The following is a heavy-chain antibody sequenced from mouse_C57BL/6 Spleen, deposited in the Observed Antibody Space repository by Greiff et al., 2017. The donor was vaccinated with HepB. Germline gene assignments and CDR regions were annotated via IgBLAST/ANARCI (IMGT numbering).Heavy chain of an antibody. V-gene: IGHV1-39*01. CDR1: GYSFTDYN. D-gene: IGHD2-5*01. J-gene: IGHJ1*03. Sequence: EVKLVESGPELVKPGASVKISCKASGYSFTDYNMNWVKQSNGKSLEWIGVINPNYGTTSYNQKFKGKATLTVDQSSSTAYMQLNSLTSEDSAVYYCASSGSNYVGYFDVWGTGTTVTVSS. CDR3: ASSGSNYVGYFDV. CDR2: INPNYGTT.